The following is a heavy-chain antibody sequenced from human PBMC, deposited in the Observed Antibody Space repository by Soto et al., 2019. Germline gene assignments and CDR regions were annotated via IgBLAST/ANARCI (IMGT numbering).Heavy chain of an antibody. Sequence: QVQLVQSGAEVKKPGSSVKVSCKASGGTFSSYAISWVRQAPGQGLEWMGGSIPIFGTANYAQKFQGRVTMNADESTSTAYMELSSQISVVTAVYYCARGMYSGSTPADAFDIWGQGTMVTVSS. D-gene: IGHD1-26*01. CDR2: SIPIFGTA. J-gene: IGHJ3*02. CDR1: GGTFSSYA. V-gene: IGHV1-69*12. CDR3: ARGMYSGSTPADAFDI.